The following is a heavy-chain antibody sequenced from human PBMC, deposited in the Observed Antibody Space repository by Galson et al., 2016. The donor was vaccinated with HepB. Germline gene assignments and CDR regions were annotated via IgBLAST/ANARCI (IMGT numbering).Heavy chain of an antibody. CDR3: ARDQGWEGGWFDP. Sequence: SLRLSCAASGFTFRSYVTHWVRHPPGKGLEWVAVTSSDERVKFYADSVRGRFTISRDTSKNTVYLQMNSLRPEDTAVYYCARDQGWEGGWFDPWGQGTLVTVSS. CDR1: GFTFRSYV. CDR2: TSSDERVK. V-gene: IGHV3-30*04. D-gene: IGHD1-26*01. J-gene: IGHJ5*02.